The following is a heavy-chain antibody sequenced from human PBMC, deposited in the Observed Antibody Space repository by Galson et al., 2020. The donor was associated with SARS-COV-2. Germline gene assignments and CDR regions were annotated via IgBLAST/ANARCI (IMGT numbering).Heavy chain of an antibody. J-gene: IGHJ4*01. CDR1: GDSVSSNIAA. CDR3: ARNCGTGTTGCDY. Sequence: SQTLSLTCVISGDSVSSNIAAWNWIRQSPSRGLEWLGRTYYRSKWYNGYAESVRSRIIINPDTSKNQFSLQLNSVTPEDTAMYYCARNCGTGTTGCDYWGHGTLVTVSS. CDR2: TYYRSKWYN. V-gene: IGHV6-1*01. D-gene: IGHD1-1*01.